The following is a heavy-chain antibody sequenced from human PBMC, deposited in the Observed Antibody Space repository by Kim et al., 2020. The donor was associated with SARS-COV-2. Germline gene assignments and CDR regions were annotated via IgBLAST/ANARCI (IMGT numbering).Heavy chain of an antibody. CDR1: GFTFSSHG. CDR2: ISYDGSKK. J-gene: IGHJ4*02. CDR3: AKDPAFWSGHADY. D-gene: IGHD3-3*01. Sequence: GGSLRLSCAASGFTFSSHGMHWVRQAPGKGLEWVAVISYDGSKKYYADSVKGRFTISRDNSKNTLYLHMNSLRAEDTAVYYCAKDPAFWSGHADYWGQGTLVSVSS. V-gene: IGHV3-30*18.